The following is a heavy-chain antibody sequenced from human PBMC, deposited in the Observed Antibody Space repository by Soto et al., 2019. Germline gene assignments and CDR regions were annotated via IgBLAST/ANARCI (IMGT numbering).Heavy chain of an antibody. Sequence: ASVKVSCKASGYTFTSYDIYWVRQATGQGLEWMGWMNPNTGNSGYAQKFQGRVTMASDTSISTAHMELSSLRSEDTAVYYCARRAETNGWNGFGADKYYFDFWGQGTLVTVSS. D-gene: IGHD1-1*01. CDR3: ARRAETNGWNGFGADKYYFDF. CDR2: MNPNTGNS. J-gene: IGHJ4*02. V-gene: IGHV1-8*01. CDR1: GYTFTSYD.